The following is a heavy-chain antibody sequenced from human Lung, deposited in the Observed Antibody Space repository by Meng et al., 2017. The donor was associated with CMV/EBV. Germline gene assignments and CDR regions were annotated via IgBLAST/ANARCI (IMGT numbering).Heavy chain of an antibody. CDR3: ARDAYFNTWYPNWFDP. CDR2: ISGYNGNT. CDR1: GYAFSNYG. J-gene: IGHJ5*02. Sequence: SVXVSXXAYGYAFSNYGVTWVRQAPGQGPEWMGWISGYNGNTKYAQKFQGRVTMTADTSTSTVYMELRSPTSDDTAVYYCARDAYFNTWYPNWFDPWGQGTLVXVSS. D-gene: IGHD6-13*01. V-gene: IGHV1-18*01.